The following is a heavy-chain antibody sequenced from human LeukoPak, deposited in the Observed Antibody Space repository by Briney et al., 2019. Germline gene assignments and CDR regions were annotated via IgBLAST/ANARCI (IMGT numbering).Heavy chain of an antibody. V-gene: IGHV3-33*01. J-gene: IGHJ2*01. Sequence: GGSLRHSPAPSGFTPYIYVTSWVPAAPDKRLECVAALWYDVSTKYYAESVNDRFTVSRDNSINTLYLQMNSLRAEDTAVDDCARDCGCEWLTPPGFGGR. CDR3: ARDCGCEWLTPPGF. CDR1: GFTPYIYV. D-gene: IGHD2-21*01. CDR2: LWYDVSTK.